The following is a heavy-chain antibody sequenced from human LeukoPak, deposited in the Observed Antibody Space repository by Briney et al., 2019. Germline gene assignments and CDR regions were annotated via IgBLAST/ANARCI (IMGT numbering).Heavy chain of an antibody. CDR1: GLTFRSHA. Sequence: AGGSLRVSCAASGLTFRSHAVSWVRQAPGKGLEWVSVISGSGNNTYYADSVKGRFTISRDNSKNTVYLQMNSLRAADTAVYYCAKGKDVWGSYRTEFDFWGQGTLVTVSS. CDR2: ISGSGNNT. CDR3: AKGKDVWGSYRTEFDF. J-gene: IGHJ4*02. D-gene: IGHD3-16*02. V-gene: IGHV3-23*01.